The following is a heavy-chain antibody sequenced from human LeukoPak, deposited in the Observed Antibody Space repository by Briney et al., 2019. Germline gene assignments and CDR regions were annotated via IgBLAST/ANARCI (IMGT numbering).Heavy chain of an antibody. CDR2: INPSGGST. CDR3: ARIQVNWYGEVTPLSPPNYGMDV. D-gene: IGHD3-10*01. CDR1: GYTFTGYY. V-gene: IGHV1-46*01. J-gene: IGHJ6*02. Sequence: ASVKASCKASGYTFTGYYMHWVRQAPGQGLEWMGIINPSGGSTSYAQKFQGRVTITADESTSTAYMELSSLRSDDTAVYYCARIQVNWYGEVTPLSPPNYGMDVWGQGTTVIVSS.